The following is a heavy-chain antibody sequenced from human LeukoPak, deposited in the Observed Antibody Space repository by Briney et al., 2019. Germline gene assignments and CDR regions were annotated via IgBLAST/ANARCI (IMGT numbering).Heavy chain of an antibody. D-gene: IGHD6-13*01. CDR3: ARHGSAAAGHGYFDY. CDR2: VYYGRST. V-gene: IGHV4-39*01. Sequence: SETLSLTCTVSVGSISSSSYYWDWIRQPPGKGLEWIGSVYYGRSTYYNPSPKSRATISVDTSKNQFSLDLTSVTAADTAVYYCARHGSAAAGHGYFDYWGQGTLVTVSS. CDR1: VGSISSSSYY. J-gene: IGHJ4*02.